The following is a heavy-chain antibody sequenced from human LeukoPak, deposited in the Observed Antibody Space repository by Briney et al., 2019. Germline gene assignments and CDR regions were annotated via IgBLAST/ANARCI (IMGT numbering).Heavy chain of an antibody. D-gene: IGHD2-15*01. CDR2: ISYDGSNK. CDR3: ARSVVVAAGIDY. J-gene: IGHJ4*02. Sequence: GRSLRLSCAASGFTFSSYAMHWVRQAPGKGLEWVAVISYDGSNKYYADSVKGRFTISRDNSKNTLYLQMNSLRAEDTAVYYCARSVVVAAGIDYWGQGTLVTVSS. V-gene: IGHV3-30*04. CDR1: GFTFSSYA.